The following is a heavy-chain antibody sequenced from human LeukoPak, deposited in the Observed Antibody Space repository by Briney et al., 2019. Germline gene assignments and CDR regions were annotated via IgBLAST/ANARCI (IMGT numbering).Heavy chain of an antibody. CDR2: IKQDGSEK. Sequence: GGSLRLSCAASGFTFSSYWMRWVRQAPGKGLEWVANIKQDGSEKYYVDSVKGRFTISRDNAKNSLYLQMNSLRAEDTSVYYCARDLGDNWNYHWFDPWGKGTLVTVSS. J-gene: IGHJ5*02. CDR1: GFTFSSYW. D-gene: IGHD1-7*01. V-gene: IGHV3-7*01. CDR3: ARDLGDNWNYHWFDP.